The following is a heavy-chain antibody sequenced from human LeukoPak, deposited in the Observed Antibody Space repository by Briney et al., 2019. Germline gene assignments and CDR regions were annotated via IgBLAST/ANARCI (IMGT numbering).Heavy chain of an antibody. CDR2: IKEDGSRI. Sequence: GGSLRLSCAGTGFTFSNYWMNWVRQAPGKGLEWVANIKEDGSRINYVDSVKGRFTISRDNANNSVYLQMDNLRAEDTAVYYCVGSSGWLFDYWGQGILVAVSS. CDR3: VGSSGWLFDY. V-gene: IGHV3-7*01. J-gene: IGHJ4*02. CDR1: GFTFSNYW. D-gene: IGHD6-19*01.